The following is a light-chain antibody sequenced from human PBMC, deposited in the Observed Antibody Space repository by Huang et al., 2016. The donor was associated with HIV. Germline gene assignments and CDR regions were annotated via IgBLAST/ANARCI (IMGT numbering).Light chain of an antibody. V-gene: IGKV3D-20*01. Sequence: EIVLTQSPATLSLSPGERATLSCGASQSINNNYLAWYQQKPGQAPRLLIYDASVRATDSPDRFRGGGSGTDFTLTISRLEPEDFAVYFCQQYGDSPPLTFGGGTKVEIK. CDR1: QSINNNY. CDR2: DAS. CDR3: QQYGDSPPLT. J-gene: IGKJ4*01.